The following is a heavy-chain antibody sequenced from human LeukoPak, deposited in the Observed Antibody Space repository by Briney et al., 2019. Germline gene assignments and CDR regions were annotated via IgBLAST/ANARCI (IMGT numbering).Heavy chain of an antibody. CDR1: GFTFSSYE. Sequence: GSLRLSCAASGFTFSSYEMNWVRQAPGKGLEWVSYISSSGGTIYYADSVKGRFTISRDNAKNSLYLQMNSLRAEDTAVYYCARTGRGYDFWSGSYYYMDVWGKGTTVTVSS. CDR3: ARTGRGYDFWSGSYYYMDV. D-gene: IGHD3-3*01. CDR2: ISSSGGTI. J-gene: IGHJ6*03. V-gene: IGHV3-48*03.